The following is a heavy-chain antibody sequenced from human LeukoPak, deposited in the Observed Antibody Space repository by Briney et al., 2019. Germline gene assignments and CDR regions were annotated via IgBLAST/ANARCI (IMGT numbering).Heavy chain of an antibody. CDR1: GFTFSTYW. J-gene: IGHJ4*02. CDR2: INTDGRTT. D-gene: IGHD2-15*01. V-gene: IGHV3-74*01. CDR3: ARGFLGSCSGGSCYSGY. Sequence: PGGSLRLSCAASGFTFSTYWRHWVRQAPGKGLVWVSHINTDGRTTNYADSVKGRFTISRDNARNTLYLQMNSLRVEDAAVYYCARGFLGSCSGGSCYSGYWGQGTLVAVSS.